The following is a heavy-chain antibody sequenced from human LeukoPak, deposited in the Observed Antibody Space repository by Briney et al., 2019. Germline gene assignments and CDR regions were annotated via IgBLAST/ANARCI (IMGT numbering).Heavy chain of an antibody. Sequence: PGGSLRLSCAASGFTFSSYAMSWVRQAPGKGLEWVSGISWNSGTIGYADSVKGRFTISRDNAKNSLYLQMNSLRAEDTAVYYCASANPILLDYYYYYYMDVWGKGTTVTVSS. D-gene: IGHD3-3*01. CDR2: ISWNSGTI. V-gene: IGHV3-9*01. CDR1: GFTFSSYA. J-gene: IGHJ6*03. CDR3: ASANPILLDYYYYYYMDV.